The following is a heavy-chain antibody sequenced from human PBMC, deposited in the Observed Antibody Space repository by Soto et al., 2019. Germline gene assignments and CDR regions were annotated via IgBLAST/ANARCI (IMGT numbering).Heavy chain of an antibody. J-gene: IGHJ4*02. V-gene: IGHV1-3*01. Sequence: GASVKVSCKASGYTFPSYAMHWVRQAPGQRLEWMGWSNAGNGNTKYSQNFQGRVTITRDTSASTAFMELSSLRSEDTAVYYCARDFDWLSSFDYWGQGTLVTVSS. D-gene: IGHD3-9*01. CDR2: SNAGNGNT. CDR3: ARDFDWLSSFDY. CDR1: GYTFPSYA.